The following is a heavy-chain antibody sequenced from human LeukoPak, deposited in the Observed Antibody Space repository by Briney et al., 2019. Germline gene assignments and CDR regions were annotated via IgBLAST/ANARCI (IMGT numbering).Heavy chain of an antibody. D-gene: IGHD2-2*01. Sequence: GGSLRLSCAASGFTFSNYWMSWVRQAPGKGLEWVANIKQDGSEKYYVDSVKGRFTISRDNAKNSLYLQMNSLRAEDTAVYYCARDSSTSCFDYWGQGTLVTVSS. CDR3: ARDSSTSCFDY. V-gene: IGHV3-7*01. CDR2: IKQDGSEK. CDR1: GFTFSNYW. J-gene: IGHJ4*02.